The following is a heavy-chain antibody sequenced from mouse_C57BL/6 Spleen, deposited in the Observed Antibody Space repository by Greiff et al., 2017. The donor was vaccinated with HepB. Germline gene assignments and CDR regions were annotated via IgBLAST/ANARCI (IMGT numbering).Heavy chain of an antibody. CDR2: IYPGDGDT. V-gene: IGHV1-80*01. Sequence: VQLQQSGAELVKPGASVKISCKASGYAFSSYWMNWVKQRPGKGLEWIGQIYPGDGDTNYNGKFKGKATLTADKSSSTAYMQLSSLTSEDSAVYFCARGGSSYPPFDYWGQGTTLTVSS. D-gene: IGHD1-1*01. J-gene: IGHJ2*01. CDR1: GYAFSSYW. CDR3: ARGGSSYPPFDY.